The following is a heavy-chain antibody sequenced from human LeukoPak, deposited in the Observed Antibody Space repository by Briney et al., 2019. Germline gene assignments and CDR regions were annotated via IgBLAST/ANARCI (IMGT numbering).Heavy chain of an antibody. V-gene: IGHV3-74*01. CDR3: TRCSGRYMDV. Sequence: PGGSLRLSCAASGFTFSSYWMHWVRQAPGKGLMWVSRINSDGGNTSYADSVKGRFTISRDNAKNTLYLQVNSLRAEDTAVYHCTRCSGRYMDVWGKGTTVTVSS. D-gene: IGHD1-14*01. CDR2: INSDGGNT. J-gene: IGHJ6*03. CDR1: GFTFSSYW.